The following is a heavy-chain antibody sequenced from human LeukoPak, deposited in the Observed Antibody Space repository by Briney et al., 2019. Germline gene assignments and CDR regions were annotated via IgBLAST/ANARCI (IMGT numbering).Heavy chain of an antibody. CDR3: ARVTGRYCSGGSCRLYYYYYMDV. CDR1: GGSISSHY. J-gene: IGHJ6*03. D-gene: IGHD2-15*01. CDR2: IYYSGST. V-gene: IGHV4-59*11. Sequence: SETLSLTCTVSGGSISSHYWSWIRQPPGKGLEWIGYIYYSGSTNYNPSLKSRVTISVDTSKNQFSLKLSSVTAADTAVYYCARVTGRYCSGGSCRLYYYYYMDVWGKGTTVTVSS.